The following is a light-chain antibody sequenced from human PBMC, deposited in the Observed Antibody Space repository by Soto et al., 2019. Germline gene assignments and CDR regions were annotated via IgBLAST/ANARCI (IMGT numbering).Light chain of an antibody. CDR2: GAS. CDR3: HQYDSSPWT. CDR1: QSVSSSF. Sequence: EIVLTQSPGTLSLSPGERATLSCRASQSVSSSFLAWYQQKPGQAPKVLIYGASSRATGIPDRFSGSGSGTDFTLTISRLEPEDCAVYCCHQYDSSPWTFGQGTRVEIK. J-gene: IGKJ1*01. V-gene: IGKV3-20*01.